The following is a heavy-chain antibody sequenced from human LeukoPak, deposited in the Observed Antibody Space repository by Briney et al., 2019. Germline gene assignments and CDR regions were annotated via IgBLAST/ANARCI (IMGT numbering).Heavy chain of an antibody. J-gene: IGHJ5*02. CDR3: ARVAQQLVRASYNWFDP. V-gene: IGHV4-39*07. Sequence: PSEILSLTCTVSGGAISSSSYYWGWIRQPPGKGLEWYGSIYYSGITYYNPSLKRRVTISVDTSKNQFSLKLSSVTAADTAVYYCARVAQQLVRASYNWFDPWGQGTLVTVSS. CDR2: IYYSGIT. CDR1: GGAISSSSYY. D-gene: IGHD6-13*01.